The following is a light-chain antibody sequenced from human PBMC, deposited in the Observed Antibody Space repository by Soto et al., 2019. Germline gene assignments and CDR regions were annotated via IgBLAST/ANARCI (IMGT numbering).Light chain of an antibody. V-gene: IGKV1-5*03. CDR3: KQYKTFWT. J-gene: IGKJ1*01. CDR1: QSISSW. Sequence: DIQMTQSPSTLSASVGDRVTITCRASQSISSWLAWYQQKPGEAPKVLIYKASSLESGVPSRFSGSGSGTEFTLTISSLQPDDFATYYCKQYKTFWTFGQGTKVEIK. CDR2: KAS.